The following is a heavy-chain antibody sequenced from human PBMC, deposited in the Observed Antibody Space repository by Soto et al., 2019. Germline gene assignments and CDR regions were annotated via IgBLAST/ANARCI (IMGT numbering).Heavy chain of an antibody. J-gene: IGHJ6*02. CDR3: ARDHGMFLSYYYYGMDV. CDR1: GFTFSRFS. CDR2: ISYDGNNK. Sequence: QVQLVESGGGVVQPGRSLRLSCAASGFTFSRFSMHWVRQAPGKGLAWVAVISYDGNNKHFAESVKGRFSISRDDSKNTVSLEMNNLRGDDSAVYYCARDHGMFLSYYYYGMDVWGQGTTVTVSS. D-gene: IGHD3-10*02. V-gene: IGHV3-30-3*01.